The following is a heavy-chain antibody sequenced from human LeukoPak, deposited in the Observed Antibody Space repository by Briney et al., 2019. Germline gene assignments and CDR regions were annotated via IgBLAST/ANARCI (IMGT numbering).Heavy chain of an antibody. D-gene: IGHD1-7*01. V-gene: IGHV1-2*02. CDR2: INPNSGDT. Sequence: GASVKVSCKASGYTFTDSYMDWVRQAPGQGLEWMGWINPNSGDTNYAQKFQGRVTMTRDTSISTAYTELSRLTSDDTAVYYCTRDINWNYGYWGQGTLVTVSS. CDR3: TRDINWNYGY. CDR1: GYTFTDSY. J-gene: IGHJ4*02.